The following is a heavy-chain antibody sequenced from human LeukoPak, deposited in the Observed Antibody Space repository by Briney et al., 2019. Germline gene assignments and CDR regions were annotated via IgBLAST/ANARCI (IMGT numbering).Heavy chain of an antibody. Sequence: ASVKVSCKASGYTFTGYYMHWVRQAPGQGLEWMGWIYPNSGGTNYAQKFQGRVTMTGDTSIRTAYMELSSLRSDDTAVYYCARASGGWWYYYYYYMDVWGKGTTVTVSS. CDR2: IYPNSGGT. D-gene: IGHD6-19*01. CDR1: GYTFTGYY. CDR3: ARASGGWWYYYYYYMDV. J-gene: IGHJ6*03. V-gene: IGHV1-2*02.